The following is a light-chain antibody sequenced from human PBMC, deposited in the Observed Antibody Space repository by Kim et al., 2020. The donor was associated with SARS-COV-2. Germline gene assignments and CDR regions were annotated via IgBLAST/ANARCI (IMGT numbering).Light chain of an antibody. V-gene: IGKV3-20*01. CDR2: GAS. CDR1: QSVSSSY. CDR3: QQYTT. J-gene: IGKJ3*01. Sequence: TLSLSPGERATLSCRASQSVSSSYLAWYQQKPGQAPRLLIYGASSRATGIPDRFSGSGSGTDFTLTISRLEPEDFAVYYCQQYTTFGPGTKVDIK.